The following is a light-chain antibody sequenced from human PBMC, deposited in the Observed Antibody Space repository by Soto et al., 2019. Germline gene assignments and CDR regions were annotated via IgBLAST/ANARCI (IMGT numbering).Light chain of an antibody. V-gene: IGKV1-39*01. CDR1: QSISSY. Sequence: DIPMTQSPSSLSASVGDRVTMTCRASQSISSYLNWYQQKPGKAPKLLIYAASSLQSGVPSRFSGRGSGTNFTLTICSLQPEDFATYYCQQSYSTPVFGQGTKLEIK. J-gene: IGKJ2*01. CDR3: QQSYSTPV. CDR2: AAS.